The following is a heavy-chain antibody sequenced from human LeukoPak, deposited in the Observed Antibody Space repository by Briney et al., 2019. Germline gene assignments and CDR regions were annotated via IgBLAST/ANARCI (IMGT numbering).Heavy chain of an antibody. J-gene: IGHJ4*02. CDR2: IYYSEST. Sequence: SETLSLTCAVYGGSFSSYYWGWIRQPPPKGLQCIGSIYYSESTYYNPSLKSRVTISVDTSKNQFSLKLSSVTAADTAVYFCARVPTMTFFDYWGQGTLVTASS. V-gene: IGHV4-59*05. CDR3: ARVPTMTFFDY. D-gene: IGHD4-17*01. CDR1: GGSFSSYY.